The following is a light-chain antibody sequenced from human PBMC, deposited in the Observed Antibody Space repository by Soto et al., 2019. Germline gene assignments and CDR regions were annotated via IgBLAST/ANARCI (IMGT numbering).Light chain of an antibody. Sequence: NILTQSPGTLSLSPAERTTLSCSSGQSVRSTYLAWYQQKPGQAPRLLIYAASSRATGIPDRFSGSGSGTDFTLTIDGLEPEDFVVYYCQQYGYSPITFGQGTRLEI. J-gene: IGKJ5*01. CDR1: QSVRSTY. CDR3: QQYGYSPIT. CDR2: AAS. V-gene: IGKV3-20*01.